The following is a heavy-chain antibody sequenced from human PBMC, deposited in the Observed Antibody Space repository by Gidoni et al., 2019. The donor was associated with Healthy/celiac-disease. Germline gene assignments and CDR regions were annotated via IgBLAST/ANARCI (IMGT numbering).Heavy chain of an antibody. CDR1: GFTFSSYS. CDR2: ISSSSSTI. V-gene: IGHV3-48*02. CDR3: ASAEWFPGIGYYYYGMDV. J-gene: IGHJ6*02. D-gene: IGHD3-3*01. Sequence: EVQLVESGGGLVQPGGSLRLSCAASGFTFSSYSMNWVRQAPGKGLEWVSYISSSSSTIYYADSVKGRFTISRDNAKNSLYLQMNSLRDEDTAVYYCASAEWFPGIGYYYYGMDVWGQGTTVTVSS.